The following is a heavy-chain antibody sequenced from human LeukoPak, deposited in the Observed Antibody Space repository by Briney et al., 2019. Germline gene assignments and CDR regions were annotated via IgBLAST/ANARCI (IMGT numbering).Heavy chain of an antibody. J-gene: IGHJ5*02. CDR1: GFIFTSNR. D-gene: IGHD3-16*01. CDR2: IKHDGSEQ. Sequence: GGSLRLSCAASGFIFTSNRMNWVRKAPGKGLEWVANIKHDGSEQIYVDSVKGRFTISRDNAKDSVYLQMNSLRAEDTAVYYCTRGLGEHGGVSDRWGQGTLVIVS. CDR3: TRGLGEHGGVSDR. V-gene: IGHV3-7*01.